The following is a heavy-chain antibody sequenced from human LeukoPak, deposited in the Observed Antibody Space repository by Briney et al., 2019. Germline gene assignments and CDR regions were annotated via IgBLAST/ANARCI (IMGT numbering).Heavy chain of an antibody. J-gene: IGHJ4*02. CDR3: VRGGVIAVAGGYFDY. CDR1: GYTFTSYY. CDR2: INPSGGST. V-gene: IGHV1-46*03. Sequence: ASVKVSCKASGYTFTSYYMHWVRQAPGQGLEWMGIINPSGGSTSYAQKFQGRVTMTRDTSTSTVYMELSSLRSEDTAVYYCVRGGVIAVAGGYFDYWGQGTLVTVSS. D-gene: IGHD6-19*01.